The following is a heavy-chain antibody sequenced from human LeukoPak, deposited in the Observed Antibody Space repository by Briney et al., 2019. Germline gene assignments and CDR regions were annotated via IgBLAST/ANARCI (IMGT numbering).Heavy chain of an antibody. J-gene: IGHJ4*02. Sequence: SETLSLTCTVSGGSLSSGGYYWSWIRQHPGKGLEWIGYIYYSGSTYYNPSLKSRVTISVDTSKNQFSLKLSSVTAADTAVYYCARVGAYPYYDFWSGYYTIDYWGQGTLVTVSS. CDR1: GGSLSSGGYY. V-gene: IGHV4-31*03. CDR2: IYYSGST. D-gene: IGHD3-3*01. CDR3: ARVGAYPYYDFWSGYYTIDY.